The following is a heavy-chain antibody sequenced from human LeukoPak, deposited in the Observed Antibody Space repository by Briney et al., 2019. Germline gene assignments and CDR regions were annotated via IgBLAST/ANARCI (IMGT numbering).Heavy chain of an antibody. CDR1: GFTFSNDW. J-gene: IGHJ4*02. CDR2: ILGDGSVT. Sequence: GGSLRLSCAASGFTFSNDWMHWVRQAPGKGMVWVARILGDGSVTSYADSGKGRFTVYRDNAKNTLYLQMNSLRVEDTDVYYCANYAMVTAGGYWGQGTLVTVSS. V-gene: IGHV3-74*01. CDR3: ANYAMVTAGGY. D-gene: IGHD2-21*02.